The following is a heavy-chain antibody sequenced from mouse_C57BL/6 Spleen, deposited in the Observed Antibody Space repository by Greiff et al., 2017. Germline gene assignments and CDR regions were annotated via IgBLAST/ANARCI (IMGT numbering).Heavy chain of an antibody. CDR2: ISDGGSYT. CDR3: ARDRGDYAMDY. J-gene: IGHJ4*01. Sequence: LEWVAIISDGGSYTYYPDNVKGRFTISRDNAKNNLYLQMSHLKSEDTAMYYCARDRGDYAMDYWGQGTSVTVSS. V-gene: IGHV5-4*01. D-gene: IGHD3-1*01.